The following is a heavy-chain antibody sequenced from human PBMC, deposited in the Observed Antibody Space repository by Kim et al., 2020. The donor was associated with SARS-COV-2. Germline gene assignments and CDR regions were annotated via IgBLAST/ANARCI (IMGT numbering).Heavy chain of an antibody. D-gene: IGHD6-6*01. CDR3: ARRYSSSSRAYYYYGMDV. CDR1: GGSFSGYY. J-gene: IGHJ6*02. Sequence: SETLSLTCAVYGGSFSGYYWSWIRQPPGKGLEWIGEINHSGSTNYNPSLKSRVTISVDTSKNQFSLKLSSVTAADTAVYYCARRYSSSSRAYYYYGMDVWGQGTTVTVSS. V-gene: IGHV4-34*01. CDR2: INHSGST.